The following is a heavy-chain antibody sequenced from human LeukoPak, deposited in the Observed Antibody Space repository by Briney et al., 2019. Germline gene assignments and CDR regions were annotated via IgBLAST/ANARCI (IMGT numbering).Heavy chain of an antibody. CDR2: IIPIFGTA. J-gene: IGHJ6*03. CDR1: GYTFTSYG. V-gene: IGHV1-69*13. Sequence: SVKVSCKASGYTFTSYGISWVRQAPGQGLEWMGGIIPIFGTANYAQKFQGRVTITADESTSTAYMELSSLRSEDTAVYYCARGNDGSGSPSYYFYYMDVWGKGATVTISS. CDR3: ARGNDGSGSPSYYFYYMDV. D-gene: IGHD3-10*01.